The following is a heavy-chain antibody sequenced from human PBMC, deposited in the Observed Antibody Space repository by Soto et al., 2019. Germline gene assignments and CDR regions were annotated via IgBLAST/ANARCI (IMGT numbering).Heavy chain of an antibody. V-gene: IGHV1-69*13. D-gene: IGHD2-15*01. CDR1: GGTFSSYA. CDR3: ASVNWPRVGDYYYYGMDV. J-gene: IGHJ6*02. CDR2: IIPIFGTA. Sequence: GASVKVSCKTSGGTFSSYAISWVRQAPGRGLEWMGGIIPIFGTANYAQKFQGRLTITADESTSTAYMELSSLRSEDTAVYYCASVNWPRVGDYYYYGMDVLGRGNTITVSS.